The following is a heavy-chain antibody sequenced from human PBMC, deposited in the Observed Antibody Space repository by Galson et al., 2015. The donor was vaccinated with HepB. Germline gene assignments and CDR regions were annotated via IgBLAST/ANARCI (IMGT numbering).Heavy chain of an antibody. D-gene: IGHD3-10*01. V-gene: IGHV3-74*01. CDR3: AREGRTYFFNSGTYHRAFDI. J-gene: IGHJ3*02. Sequence: SLRLSCAASGFNFSTYWMHWVRQAPGKGLVWVSRIHSDGSTTAFADSGRGRFSISRDNAKSTLFLQMNSLRVDDTAVYFCAREGRTYFFNSGTYHRAFDIWGQGIVVTVSS. CDR1: GFNFSTYW. CDR2: IHSDGSTT.